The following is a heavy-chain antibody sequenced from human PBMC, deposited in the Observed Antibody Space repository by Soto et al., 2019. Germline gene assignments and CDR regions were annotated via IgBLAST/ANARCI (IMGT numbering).Heavy chain of an antibody. Sequence: SLRLSCEASGFTFSTYWMSWIRQAPGKGLEWVGNIKPDGSQRYIVDSVKGRLPTSRDNARNSVYLQMNSLRVEDTAVYYCVRDRNSGWHFEFLGQRVLVTVCS. J-gene: IGHJ4*02. CDR1: GFTFSTYW. D-gene: IGHD6-19*01. CDR3: VRDRNSGWHFEF. V-gene: IGHV3-7*01. CDR2: IKPDGSQR.